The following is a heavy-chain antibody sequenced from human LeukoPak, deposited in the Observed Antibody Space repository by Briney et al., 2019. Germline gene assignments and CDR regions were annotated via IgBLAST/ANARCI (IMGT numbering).Heavy chain of an antibody. D-gene: IGHD3-10*01. CDR3: ARAHYYDSGGNDY. Sequence: ASVKVSCKASGYTFTGYYMHWVRQAPGQGLEWMGWINPNSGGTNYAQKFQGRVTMTRDTSISTAYMELSRLRSDDTAVYYCARAHYYDSGGNDYWGQGTLVTVSS. CDR1: GYTFTGYY. CDR2: INPNSGGT. V-gene: IGHV1-2*02. J-gene: IGHJ4*02.